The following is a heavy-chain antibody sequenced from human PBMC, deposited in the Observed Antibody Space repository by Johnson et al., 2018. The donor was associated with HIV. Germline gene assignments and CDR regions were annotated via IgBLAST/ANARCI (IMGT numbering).Heavy chain of an antibody. Sequence: QVQLVESGGGLVQPGRSLRLSCAASGFTFDDYAMHWVRQAPGKGLEWVAVIWFDGSNKYYADSVKGRFTISRDNSKNTLYLQMNSLRAEDTALYYCAKDQWMFDIWGQGTMVTVSS. CDR3: AKDQWMFDI. CDR1: GFTFDDYA. J-gene: IGHJ3*02. V-gene: IGHV3-30*18. D-gene: IGHD3-10*02. CDR2: IWFDGSNK.